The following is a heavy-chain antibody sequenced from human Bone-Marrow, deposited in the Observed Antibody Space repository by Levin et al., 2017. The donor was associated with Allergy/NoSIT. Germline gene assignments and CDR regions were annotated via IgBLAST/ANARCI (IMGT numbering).Heavy chain of an antibody. CDR2: ISGGGGST. CDR1: GFTFSSYA. CDR3: AKHYGTGTYDNSLDF. Sequence: GGSLRLSCAASGFTFSSYAMSWVRQAPGKGLEWLSAISGGGGSTFYADSVRGRFTISRDNSKNTLYLQVNSLRAEDTAIYYCAKHYGTGTYDNSLDFWGQGTLVTVSS. D-gene: IGHD3-10*01. J-gene: IGHJ4*02. V-gene: IGHV3-23*01.